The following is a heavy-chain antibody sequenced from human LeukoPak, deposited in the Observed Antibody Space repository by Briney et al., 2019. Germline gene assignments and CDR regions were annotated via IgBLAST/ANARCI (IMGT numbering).Heavy chain of an antibody. D-gene: IGHD5-18*01. CDR2: INHSGST. CDR3: ARSGYSYANDY. CDR1: GGSFSGYH. V-gene: IGHV4-34*01. J-gene: IGHJ4*02. Sequence: PSETLSLTCAVYGGSFSGYHWSWIRQPPGKGLEWIGEINHSGSTNYNPSLKSRVTISVDTSKNQLSLKLSSVTAADTAVYYCARSGYSYANDYWGQGTLVTVSS.